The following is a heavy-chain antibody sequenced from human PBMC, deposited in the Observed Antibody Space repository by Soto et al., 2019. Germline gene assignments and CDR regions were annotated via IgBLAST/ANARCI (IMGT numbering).Heavy chain of an antibody. CDR3: ARGAFCGGAPGCRDMDV. Sequence: QIQLVQSGGEVKNPGASVKVSCKSSGYKFISHSITWVRQAPGQGLEWMGRISAYNGNTNYAQKLQGRVTMTTDTSTNTAYMELRSLRSDDTAVYYCARGAFCGGAPGCRDMDVWGQGTTVTVS. D-gene: IGHD2-21*01. CDR2: ISAYNGNT. V-gene: IGHV1-18*01. J-gene: IGHJ6*02. CDR1: GYKFISHS.